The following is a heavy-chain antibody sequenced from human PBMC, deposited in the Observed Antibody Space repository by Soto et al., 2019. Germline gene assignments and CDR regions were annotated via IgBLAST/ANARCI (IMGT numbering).Heavy chain of an antibody. CDR1: GFTFGSYA. D-gene: IGHD1-26*01. J-gene: IGHJ4*01. Sequence: PGESLKISCAASGFTFGSYAMSWVRQAPGKGLEWVSAISDTGENTFYADSVKGRFTISRDNSKNTLFLQMNSLRAEDTAVYYCAKDRGGSYYSFDYWGRGTLVTVSS. CDR2: ISDTGENT. CDR3: AKDRGGSYYSFDY. V-gene: IGHV3-23*01.